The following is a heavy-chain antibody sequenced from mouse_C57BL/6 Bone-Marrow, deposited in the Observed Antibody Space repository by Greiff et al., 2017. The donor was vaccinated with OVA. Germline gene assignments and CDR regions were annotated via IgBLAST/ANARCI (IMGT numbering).Heavy chain of an antibody. J-gene: IGHJ4*01. Sequence: VQLQQSVAELVRPGASVKLSCTASGFNIKNTYMHWVKQRPEQGLEWIGRIDPAYGNTKYAPTFQGQATITADTTSNTAYLQLSSLTSEDTATLYYARTHYGSYAMDYWGQGTSVTVSA. CDR1: GFNIKNTY. D-gene: IGHD2-1*01. V-gene: IGHV14-3*01. CDR3: ARTHYGSYAMDY. CDR2: IDPAYGNT.